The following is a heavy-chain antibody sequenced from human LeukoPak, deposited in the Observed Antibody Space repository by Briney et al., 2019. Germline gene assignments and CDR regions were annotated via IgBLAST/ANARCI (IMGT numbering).Heavy chain of an antibody. Sequence: TGGSLRLSCAASGFTFSSYAMSWVRQAPGKGLEWVSAMSTSGGSTYYADSVKGRFTISRDNSKNTLFLQMNSLRAEDTAVYYCARAVDFWSGYPQPNWFDPWGQGTLATVSS. J-gene: IGHJ5*02. CDR2: MSTSGGST. D-gene: IGHD3-3*01. CDR1: GFTFSSYA. CDR3: ARAVDFWSGYPQPNWFDP. V-gene: IGHV3-23*01.